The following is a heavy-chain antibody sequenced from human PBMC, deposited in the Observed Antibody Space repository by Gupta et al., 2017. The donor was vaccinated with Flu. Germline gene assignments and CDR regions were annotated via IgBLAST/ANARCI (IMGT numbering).Heavy chain of an antibody. V-gene: IGHV3-23*01. D-gene: IGHD3-3*01. CDR2: ISGSGGST. CDR3: ASDDFRHAFDI. CDR1: GFTFSSYA. J-gene: IGHJ3*02. Sequence: EVQLLESGGGLVQPGGSLRLSCAASGFTFSSYAMRWVRQAPGKGLEWVSAISGSGGSTYDADSVKGRFTISRDNAKNTLYLQMNRLRAEDTAVYYGASDDFRHAFDIGGQGTMVTVSS.